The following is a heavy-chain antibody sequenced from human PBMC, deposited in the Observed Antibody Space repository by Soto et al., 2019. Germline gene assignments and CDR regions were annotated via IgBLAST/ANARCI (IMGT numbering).Heavy chain of an antibody. CDR2: ISAYNGNT. V-gene: IGHV1-18*01. CDR3: ASLAGLGYGDFRDAFDI. CDR1: GYTFTSYG. Sequence: QVQLVQSGAEVKKPGASVKVSCKASGYTFTSYGISWVRQAPGQGLEWMGWISAYNGNTNYAQKLQVRVTMTTDTSTSTAYRELRSMRSDDTAVYYCASLAGLGYGDFRDAFDIWGQGTMVTVSS. D-gene: IGHD4-17*01. J-gene: IGHJ3*02.